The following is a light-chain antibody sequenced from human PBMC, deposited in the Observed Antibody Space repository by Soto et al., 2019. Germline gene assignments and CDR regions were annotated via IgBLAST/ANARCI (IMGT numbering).Light chain of an antibody. V-gene: IGLV2-23*01. J-gene: IGLJ3*02. CDR1: NSNVGSYNL. CDR3: CSYAGSSNLV. Sequence: QSALTQPASVSGSTGQSITISCTGTNSNVGSYNLVSWYQQHPGKAPKLMVYEDTQRPSGVSNRFSGSKSGNTASLTISGLQAEDEADYYCCSYAGSSNLVFGGGTKLTVL. CDR2: EDT.